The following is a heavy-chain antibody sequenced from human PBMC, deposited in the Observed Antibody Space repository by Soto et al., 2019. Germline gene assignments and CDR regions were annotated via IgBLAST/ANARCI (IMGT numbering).Heavy chain of an antibody. D-gene: IGHD6-6*01. CDR3: AREGSSSSQYYYYGMGV. Sequence: SLRLSCAASGFTFSSYAMHWVRQAPGKGLEWVAVISYDGSNKYYADSVKGRFTIPRDNSKNTLYLQMNSLRAEDTAVYYCAREGSSSSQYYYYGMGVWGQGTTVTVSS. CDR1: GFTFSSYA. CDR2: ISYDGSNK. V-gene: IGHV3-30-3*01. J-gene: IGHJ6*02.